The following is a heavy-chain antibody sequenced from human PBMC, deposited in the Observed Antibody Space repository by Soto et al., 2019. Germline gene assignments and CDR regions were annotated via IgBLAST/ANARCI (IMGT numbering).Heavy chain of an antibody. CDR3: AKSGTRGGAAHYYYYYYGMDV. D-gene: IGHD3-10*01. V-gene: IGHV3-23*01. J-gene: IGHJ6*02. CDR1: GFTFSSYA. CDR2: ISGSGGST. Sequence: GGSLRLSCAASGFTFSSYAMSWVRQAPGKGLEWVSAISGSGGSTYYADSVKGRFTISRDNSKNTLYLQMNSLRAEDTAVYYCAKSGTRGGAAHYYYYYYGMDVWGQGTTVT.